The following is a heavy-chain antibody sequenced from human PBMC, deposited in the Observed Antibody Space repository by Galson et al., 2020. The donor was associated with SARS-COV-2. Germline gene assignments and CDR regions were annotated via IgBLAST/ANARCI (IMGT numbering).Heavy chain of an antibody. CDR1: GGSISSGDYY. V-gene: IGHV4-30-4*01. CDR2: IYYSGST. J-gene: IGHJ4*02. D-gene: IGHD6-13*01. CDR3: ARVPPPYSSSWYLDY. Sequence: SQTLSFTCTVSGGSISSGDYYWSWIRQPPGKGLEWIGYIYYSGSTYYNPSLKSRVTISVDTSKNQFSLKLSSVTAADTAVYYCARVPPPYSSSWYLDYWGQGTLVTVSS.